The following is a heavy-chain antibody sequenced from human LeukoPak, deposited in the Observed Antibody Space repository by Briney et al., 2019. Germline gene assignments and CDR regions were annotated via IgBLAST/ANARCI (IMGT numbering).Heavy chain of an antibody. CDR2: ISSSSSYI. Sequence: GGSLRLSCAASGFTFSSYSMNWVRQAPGKGLEWVSSISSSSSYIYYADSAKGRFTISRDNAKSSLYLQMNSLRAEDTAVYYCARETDPTDYWGQGTLVTVSS. J-gene: IGHJ4*02. V-gene: IGHV3-21*01. CDR3: ARETDPTDY. CDR1: GFTFSSYS.